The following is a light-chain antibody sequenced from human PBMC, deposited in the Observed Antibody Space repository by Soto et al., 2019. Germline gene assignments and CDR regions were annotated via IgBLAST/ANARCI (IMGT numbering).Light chain of an antibody. Sequence: QSALTQPASVSGSPGQSITISCTGTSSDVGGYNSVSWFQQHPSKAPKLIIYEVSHRPSGVSIRFSGSKSGNTASLTISGLQAEDEADYYCNSYRHSTTLVFGTGTHLTVL. CDR2: EVS. CDR1: SSDVGGYNS. V-gene: IGLV2-14*01. CDR3: NSYRHSTTLV. J-gene: IGLJ1*01.